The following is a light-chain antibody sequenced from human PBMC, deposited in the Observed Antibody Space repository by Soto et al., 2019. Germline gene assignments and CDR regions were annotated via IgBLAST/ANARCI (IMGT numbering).Light chain of an antibody. J-gene: IGLJ1*01. Sequence: QSVRAQPASVSGSPGQSITSPCTGSNSDVGNYNLVSWYQQHPGEAPKLMIYEGSKRPSGVSNRFSGSKSGNTASLTISGLQAEDEADYFCCSYAGSSTYVFGTGTKVTVL. CDR1: NSDVGNYNL. V-gene: IGLV2-23*01. CDR3: CSYAGSSTYV. CDR2: EGS.